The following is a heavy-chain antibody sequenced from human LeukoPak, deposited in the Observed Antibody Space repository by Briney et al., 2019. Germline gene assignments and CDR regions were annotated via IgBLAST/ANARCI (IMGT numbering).Heavy chain of an antibody. V-gene: IGHV3-30*02. CDR3: ARSYGSGWYFFDY. D-gene: IGHD6-19*01. CDR2: IRYDGSNK. CDR1: GFTFSSYG. J-gene: IGHJ4*02. Sequence: GGSLRLSCAASGFTFSSYGMHWVRQAPGKGLEWVAFIRYDGSNKYYADSVKGRFTISRDNAKNSLYLQMTSLRAEDTAVYYCARSYGSGWYFFDYWGQGTLVTVSS.